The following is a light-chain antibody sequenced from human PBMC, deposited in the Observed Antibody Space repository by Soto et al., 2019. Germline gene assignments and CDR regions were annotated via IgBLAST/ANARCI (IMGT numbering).Light chain of an antibody. CDR2: WAS. CDR1: QSVLYSSNNKNY. Sequence: DIVMTQSPDSLAVSLGERATINCKSSQSVLYSSNNKNYLAWYKHKPGQPPKLLIYWASTRKSEVPDRFSGSGSGTDFTLTISSLQAEDVAVYYCQQYYSTPYTFGQGTKLEIK. J-gene: IGKJ2*01. CDR3: QQYYSTPYT. V-gene: IGKV4-1*01.